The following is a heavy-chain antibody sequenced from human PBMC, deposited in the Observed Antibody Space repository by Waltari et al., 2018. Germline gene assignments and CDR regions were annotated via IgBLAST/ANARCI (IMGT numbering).Heavy chain of an antibody. J-gene: IGHJ5*01. V-gene: IGHV4-38-2*02. D-gene: IGHD1-20*01. CDR1: GESISSIYG. Sequence: QVQLQESGPAVVKPSETLSLTCVVSGESISSIYGWSWTRQAPGKGLEWIGSIYGKTGTTYYHPHGKSRGTIVLDTSNNHISLNLNSVTTADTAVYYCTRERGFNWNDGDNRFDLWGPGVLVTVS. CDR2: IYGKTGTT. CDR3: TRERGFNWNDGDNRFDL.